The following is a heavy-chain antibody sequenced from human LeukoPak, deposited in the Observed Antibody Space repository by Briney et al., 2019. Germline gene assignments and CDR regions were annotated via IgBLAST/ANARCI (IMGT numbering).Heavy chain of an antibody. D-gene: IGHD3-16*01. V-gene: IGHV4-59*01. CDR2: IYYSGGT. Sequence: SESLSLTCTVSGGSISSYYWSWIRQPPGKGLEWIGYIYYSGGTNYNPSLRSRVTISVDTSKNQFSLKLSSVTAADTAVYYCARDRGMITFGGVTPYYYYGMDVWGQGTTVTVSS. J-gene: IGHJ6*02. CDR3: ARDRGMITFGGVTPYYYYGMDV. CDR1: GGSISSYY.